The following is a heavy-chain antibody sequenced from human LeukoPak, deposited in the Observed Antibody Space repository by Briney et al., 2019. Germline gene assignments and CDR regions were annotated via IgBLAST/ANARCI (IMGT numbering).Heavy chain of an antibody. CDR2: INPNSGGT. J-gene: IGHJ5*02. V-gene: IGHV1-2*02. D-gene: IGHD3-22*01. CDR1: GYTFTGYY. CDR3: ARTYYYDSSGIYNWFDP. Sequence: ASVKVSCKASGYTFTGYYMHWVRQAPGQGLEWMGWINPNSGGTNYAQKFQGRVTMTRDTSISTAYMELSRLTSDDTAVYYCARTYYYDSSGIYNWFDPWGQGTLVTVPS.